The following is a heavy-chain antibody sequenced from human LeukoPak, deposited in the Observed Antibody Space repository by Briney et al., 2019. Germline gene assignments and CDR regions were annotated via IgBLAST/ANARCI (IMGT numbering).Heavy chain of an antibody. Sequence: GGSLRLSCADCGFTLSSYSMNWVRQAPGKGPEGVSAIGMCGSTYYAHPVKGLFTISSDNSMNTLYLQMNSLRAEVTAVYYCAKDARIVVVITSVGMDVWGQGTTVTVSS. CDR1: GFTLSSYS. V-gene: IGHV3-23*01. CDR3: AKDARIVVVITSVGMDV. CDR2: IGMCGST. D-gene: IGHD3-22*01. J-gene: IGHJ6*02.